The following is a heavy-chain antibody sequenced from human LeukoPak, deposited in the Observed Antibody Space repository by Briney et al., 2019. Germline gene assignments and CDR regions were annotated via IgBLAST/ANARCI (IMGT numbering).Heavy chain of an antibody. J-gene: IGHJ4*02. D-gene: IGHD3-16*01. Sequence: GGSLRLSCAASGFTVSGTHMSWVRQAPGKGLEWVSAMYTGGTTYYADSVQGRFAISRDNSKNTLYLQMNSLRAEDTAVYYCAKDEATSGGGLASWGQGTLVTVSS. CDR2: MYTGGTT. CDR1: GFTVSGTH. V-gene: IGHV3-53*01. CDR3: AKDEATSGGGLAS.